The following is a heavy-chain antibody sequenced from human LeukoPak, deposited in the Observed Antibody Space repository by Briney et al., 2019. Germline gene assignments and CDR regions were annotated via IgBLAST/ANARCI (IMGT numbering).Heavy chain of an antibody. Sequence: GESLKISCKGSGYSFTSYWIGWVRQMPGKGLEWMGIIYPGDSDTRYSPSFQGQVTISADKSISTAYLQWSSLKASDTAMYYCARHPTYDFWSGYYFDYWGQGTLVTVSS. CDR1: GYSFTSYW. CDR3: ARHPTYDFWSGYYFDY. D-gene: IGHD3-3*01. CDR2: IYPGDSDT. V-gene: IGHV5-51*01. J-gene: IGHJ4*02.